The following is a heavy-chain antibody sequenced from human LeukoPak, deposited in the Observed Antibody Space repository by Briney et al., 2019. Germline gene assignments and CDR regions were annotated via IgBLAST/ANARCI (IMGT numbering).Heavy chain of an antibody. D-gene: IGHD4-11*01. J-gene: IGHJ6*02. V-gene: IGHV3-33*01. CDR3: ARDWRTTVTYYYYGMDV. CDR1: GFTFSSYG. Sequence: AGGSLRLSCAASGFTFSSYGMPWVRQAPGKGLEWVAVIWYDGSNKYYADSVKGRFTISRDNSKNTLYLQMNSLRAEDTAVYYCARDWRTTVTYYYYGMDVWGQGTTVTVSS. CDR2: IWYDGSNK.